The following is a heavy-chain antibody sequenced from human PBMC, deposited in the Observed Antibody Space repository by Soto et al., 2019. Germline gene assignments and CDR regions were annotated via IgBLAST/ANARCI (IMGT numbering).Heavy chain of an antibody. Sequence: PSETLSLTCTVSGGSVSSGSYYWSWIRQPPGKGLEWIGYIYYSGSTNYNPSLKSRVTISVDTSKNQFSLKLSSVTAADTAVYYCARDVYYYYGMDVWGQGTTVTVSS. CDR2: IYYSGST. V-gene: IGHV4-61*01. CDR3: ARDVYYYYGMDV. CDR1: GGSVSSGSYY. J-gene: IGHJ6*02.